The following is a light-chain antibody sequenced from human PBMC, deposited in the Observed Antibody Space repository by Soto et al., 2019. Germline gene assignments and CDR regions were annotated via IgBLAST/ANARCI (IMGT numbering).Light chain of an antibody. CDR1: QSFSSN. Sequence: EVVMTQSPATLSVSPGERATLSCRASQSFSSNLAWYQQKPGQAPRLLSYDASTRATGIPARFSGSGSGTEFTLTISSLQSEDFAVYYCQQYNNWPRTFGQGTKVEIK. CDR3: QQYNNWPRT. J-gene: IGKJ1*01. CDR2: DAS. V-gene: IGKV3-15*01.